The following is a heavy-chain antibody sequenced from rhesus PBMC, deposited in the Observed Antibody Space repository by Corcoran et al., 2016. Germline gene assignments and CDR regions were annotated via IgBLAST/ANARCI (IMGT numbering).Heavy chain of an antibody. J-gene: IGHJ4*01. CDR1: GITFRDHL. V-gene: IGHV3-6*01. CDR2: IRNKAKGGTA. D-gene: IGHD3-3*01. Sequence: EMQLGESGGGLVQAGGFLGLSCAGPGITFRDHLIVWVRQASGRGVDWVDFIRNKAKGGTAEYAATEKGKFTISRDDSKNVTYLQMNSLKTEDTAVYYCTTVKNFWTGYYGFDYWGQGVLVTVSS. CDR3: TTVKNFWTGYYGFDY.